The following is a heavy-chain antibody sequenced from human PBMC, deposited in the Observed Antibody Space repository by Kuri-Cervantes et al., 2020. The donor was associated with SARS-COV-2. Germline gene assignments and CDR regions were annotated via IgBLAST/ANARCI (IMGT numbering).Heavy chain of an antibody. D-gene: IGHD1-26*01. Sequence: GSLRLSCTVSGYSISSGYYWGWIRQPPGKGLEWIGSIYHSGSTYYNPSLKSRVTISVDTSKNQFSLKLSSVTAADTAVYYCARPLVGAYDAFDIWGQGTMVTVSS. CDR2: IYHSGST. J-gene: IGHJ3*02. CDR1: GYSISSGYY. CDR3: ARPLVGAYDAFDI. V-gene: IGHV4-38-2*02.